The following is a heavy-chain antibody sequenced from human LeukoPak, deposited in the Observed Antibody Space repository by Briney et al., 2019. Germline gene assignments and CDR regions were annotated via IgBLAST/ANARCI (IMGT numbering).Heavy chain of an antibody. V-gene: IGHV3-23*01. D-gene: IGHD2-2*01. CDR2: ISASGGST. J-gene: IGHJ1*01. CDR1: GFSFSNYA. CDR3: VKWGYCSSTSRYASDFQH. Sequence: GGSLRLSCAASGFSFSNYAMTWVRQAPGKGLEWVSGISASGGSTYYTDSVKGRFTISRDNSKNTLYLQMNSLRAEDTAVYYCVKWGYCSSTSRYASDFQHWGQGTLVTVSS.